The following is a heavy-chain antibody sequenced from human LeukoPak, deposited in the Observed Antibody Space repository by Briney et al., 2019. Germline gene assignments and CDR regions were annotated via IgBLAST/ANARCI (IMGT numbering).Heavy chain of an antibody. J-gene: IGHJ3*02. Sequence: GRSLRLSCAASGFTFSSYGMHWVRQAPGKGLEWVAVIWYDGSNKYYADSVKGRFTISRDNSKNMLYLQMNSLRAEDTAVYYCARDCGGGSCDAFDIWGQGTMVTVSS. V-gene: IGHV3-33*01. CDR3: ARDCGGGSCDAFDI. CDR1: GFTFSSYG. CDR2: IWYDGSNK. D-gene: IGHD2-15*01.